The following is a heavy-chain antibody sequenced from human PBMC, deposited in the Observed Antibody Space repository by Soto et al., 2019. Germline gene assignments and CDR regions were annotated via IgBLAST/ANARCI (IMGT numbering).Heavy chain of an antibody. V-gene: IGHV4-39*01. Sequence: SETLSLTCTVSGGSISTSTYFWDWIRQPPGKELEWIGSIYYIGNTYYNPSLKSRVTISIDTSEKQFYLRLDSVTAADTAVYYCARRGSAVSVATGFDPWGQGTPVTVS. CDR1: GGSISTSTYF. J-gene: IGHJ5*02. CDR2: IYYIGNT. CDR3: ARRGSAVSVATGFDP. D-gene: IGHD1-1*01.